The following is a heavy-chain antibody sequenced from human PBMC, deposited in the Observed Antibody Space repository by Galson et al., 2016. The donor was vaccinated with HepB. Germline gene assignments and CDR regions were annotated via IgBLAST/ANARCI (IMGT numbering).Heavy chain of an antibody. J-gene: IGHJ6*04. CDR3: SKDKLRGPAAKYHYGMDV. CDR1: GFIFNDYA. Sequence: SLRLSCAASGFIFNDYAMHWVRQAPGKGLEWVSGISWNSVNIGYADSVKGRFTISRDNAKNSLYLQMNNLRAEDTALYYCSKDKLRGPAAKYHYGMDVWGKGTTVTVSS. D-gene: IGHD2-2*01. V-gene: IGHV3-9*01. CDR2: ISWNSVNI.